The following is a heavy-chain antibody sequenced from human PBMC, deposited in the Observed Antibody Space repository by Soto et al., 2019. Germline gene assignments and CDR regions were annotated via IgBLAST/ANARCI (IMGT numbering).Heavy chain of an antibody. CDR3: ARNLDYDGNSETFDI. D-gene: IGHD4-17*01. V-gene: IGHV5-51*01. CDR2: IHPSKSST. Sequence: GKGLEWMGIIHPSKSSTRYSPSFEGQVTISADESISTAYLQWSSLKASDTAMYYCARNLDYDGNSETFDIWGQGTMVT. J-gene: IGHJ3*02.